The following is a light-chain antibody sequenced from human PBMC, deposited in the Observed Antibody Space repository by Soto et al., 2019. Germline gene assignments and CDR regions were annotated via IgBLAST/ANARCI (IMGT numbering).Light chain of an antibody. CDR2: GAS. Sequence: EIVMTQSPATLSVSPGERATLSCRASQSVSSNLAWYQQKPGQAPRLLIYGASTRATGIPDRFSGSGSGTEFTLTISSLQSEDLAVYYCQQYNNWPLTFGQGTQVEIK. CDR1: QSVSSN. CDR3: QQYNNWPLT. J-gene: IGKJ1*01. V-gene: IGKV3-15*01.